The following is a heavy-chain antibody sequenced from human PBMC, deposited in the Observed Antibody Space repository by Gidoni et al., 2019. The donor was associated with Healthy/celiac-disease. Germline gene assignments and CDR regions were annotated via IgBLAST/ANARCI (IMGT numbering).Heavy chain of an antibody. CDR3: ARDLEGYYYYYGMDV. Sequence: EVQLVESGGGLVQPGGSLRLSCAASGFTFSSYSMNWVRQAPGKGLEWVSYISSSSSTIYYADSVKGRFTISRDNAKNSLYLQMNSLRDEDTAVYYCARDLEGYYYYYGMDVWGQGTTVTVSS. CDR2: ISSSSSTI. CDR1: GFTFSSYS. D-gene: IGHD1-1*01. V-gene: IGHV3-48*02. J-gene: IGHJ6*02.